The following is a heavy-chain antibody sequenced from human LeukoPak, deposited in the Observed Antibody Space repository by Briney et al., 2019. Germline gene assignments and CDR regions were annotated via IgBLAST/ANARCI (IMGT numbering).Heavy chain of an antibody. V-gene: IGHV4-59*01. CDR2: IYYSGST. J-gene: IGHJ2*01. D-gene: IGHD6-13*01. Sequence: SEALSLTCTVSGGSISSYYWSWIRQPPGKGLEWIGYIYYSGSTNYNPSLKSRVTISVDTSKNQFSLKLSSVTAADTAVYYCARAIRIAAAGPNYWYFDLWGRGTLVTVSS. CDR1: GGSISSYY. CDR3: ARAIRIAAAGPNYWYFDL.